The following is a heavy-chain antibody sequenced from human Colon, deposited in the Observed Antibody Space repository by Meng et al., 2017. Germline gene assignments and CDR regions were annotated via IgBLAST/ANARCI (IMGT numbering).Heavy chain of an antibody. CDR3: ARGVLKQWTFSSSYGLDV. D-gene: IGHD6-19*01. CDR2: INHSGST. CDR1: GGSFSGYY. Sequence: ESLTLSCAVYGGSFSGYYWSWISQPAGKGLEWVGEINHSGSTSYNTSLKSRVTLSVDTSKEQFSLRLTSVTAADTAVYSCARGVLKQWTFSSSYGLDVWGQGTTVTVSS. J-gene: IGHJ6*02. V-gene: IGHV4-34*01.